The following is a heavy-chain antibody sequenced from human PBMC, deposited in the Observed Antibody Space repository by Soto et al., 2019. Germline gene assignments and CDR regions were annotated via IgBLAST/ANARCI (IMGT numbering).Heavy chain of an antibody. J-gene: IGHJ4*02. Sequence: EVQLLESGGGLLQPGGSLRLSCSATGFTFNNYAMAWVRQAPGEGLEWVSGISGSGATPYYADSVKGRFTISRDNSKNTVCLQLSSLSAEDTAVYFCAKAGYCAGVSCYFYYFDSWGQGTQVTVSA. V-gene: IGHV3-23*01. D-gene: IGHD2-15*01. CDR3: AKAGYCAGVSCYFYYFDS. CDR1: GFTFNNYA. CDR2: ISGSGATP.